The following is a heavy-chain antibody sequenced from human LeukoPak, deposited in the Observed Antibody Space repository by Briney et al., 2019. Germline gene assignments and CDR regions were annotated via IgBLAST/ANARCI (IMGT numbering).Heavy chain of an antibody. CDR2: IYYSGST. J-gene: IGHJ4*02. Sequence: SETLSLTCTVSGGSISSYYWSWIRQPPGKGLEWIGYIYYSGSTNYNPSLKSRVTISVDTSKNQFSLNLNSVTAADTAVYYCARESESSGWFACWGQGTLVTVSS. CDR1: GGSISSYY. CDR3: ARESESSGWFAC. D-gene: IGHD6-19*01. V-gene: IGHV4-59*01.